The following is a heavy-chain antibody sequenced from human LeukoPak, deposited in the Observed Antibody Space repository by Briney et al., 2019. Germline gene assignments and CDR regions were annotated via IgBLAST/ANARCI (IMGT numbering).Heavy chain of an antibody. J-gene: IGHJ4*02. V-gene: IGHV4-4*07. CDR1: GGSISNYF. CDR3: ARVTGYMIEDYFDY. CDR2: IYSSGTT. D-gene: IGHD3-22*01. Sequence: KTSETLSLTCTVSGGSISNYFWSWIRQPAGKGLEWLGRIYSSGTTNYNPSLKSRVTISVETSKNQFSLKLSSVTAADTAVYYCARVTGYMIEDYFDYWGQGTLVTVSS.